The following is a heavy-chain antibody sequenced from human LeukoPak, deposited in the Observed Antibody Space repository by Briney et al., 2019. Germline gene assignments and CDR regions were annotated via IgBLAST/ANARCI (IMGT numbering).Heavy chain of an antibody. D-gene: IGHD4-23*01. Sequence: PGGSLRLSCAASGFTFSSYGMHWVRQAPGKGLEWVAFIRYGGSNKYYADSVKGRFTISRDNSKNTLSLQMNSLRVEDTALYYCTKDLRYYYADNHSEMDEHDYWGQGTLVTVSS. V-gene: IGHV3-30*02. CDR3: TKDLRYYYADNHSEMDEHDY. CDR1: GFTFSSYG. J-gene: IGHJ4*02. CDR2: IRYGGSNK.